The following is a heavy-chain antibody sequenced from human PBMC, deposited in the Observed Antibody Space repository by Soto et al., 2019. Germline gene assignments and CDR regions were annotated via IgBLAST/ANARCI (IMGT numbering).Heavy chain of an antibody. D-gene: IGHD1-26*01. J-gene: IGHJ4*02. CDR2: INHSGST. CDR3: ARRLVGATRYCDY. CDR1: GGSFSGYY. V-gene: IGHV4-34*01. Sequence: QVQLQQWGAGLLKPSETLSLTCAVYGGSFSGYYWSWIRQPPGQGLEWIGEINHSGSTNYNPYLKSRVTIPVDTSKNQFSLKLSSVTAADTAVYYCARRLVGATRYCDYWGQGTLVTVSS.